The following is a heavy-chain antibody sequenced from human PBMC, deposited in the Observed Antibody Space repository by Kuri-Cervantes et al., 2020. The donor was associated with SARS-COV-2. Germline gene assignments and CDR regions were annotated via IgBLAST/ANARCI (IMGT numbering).Heavy chain of an antibody. Sequence: SVKVSCKASGYTFTSYDINWVRQATGQGLEWMGGIIPIFGTANYAQKFQGRVTTTTDESTSTAYMELSSLRSDDTAVYYCARDYGDYFNGYYYYYMDVWGKGTTVTVSS. D-gene: IGHD4-17*01. V-gene: IGHV1-69*05. J-gene: IGHJ6*03. CDR1: GYTFTSYD. CDR2: IIPIFGTA. CDR3: ARDYGDYFNGYYYYYMDV.